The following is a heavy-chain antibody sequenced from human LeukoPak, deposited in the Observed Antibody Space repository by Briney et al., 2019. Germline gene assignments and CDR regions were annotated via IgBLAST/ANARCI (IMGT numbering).Heavy chain of an antibody. CDR1: GFTFSDYY. D-gene: IGHD6-13*01. V-gene: IGHV3-11*01. J-gene: IGHJ4*02. CDR2: ISSSGNTI. CDR3: ARGGSSSWYGKYYFDY. Sequence: GGSLRLSCAVSGFTFSDYYMSWIRQTPGKGLEWLSYISSSGNTIYYADSVKGRFTFSRDNAKNSLYVQMNSLRGEDTAVYYCARGGSSSWYGKYYFDYWGQGTLVTVSS.